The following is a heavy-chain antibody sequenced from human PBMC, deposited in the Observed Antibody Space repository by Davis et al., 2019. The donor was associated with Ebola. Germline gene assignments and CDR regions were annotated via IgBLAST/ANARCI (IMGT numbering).Heavy chain of an antibody. CDR1: GYTFTSYG. Sequence: ASVKVSCKASGYTFTSYGISWVRQAPGQGLEWMGWISAYNGNTNYAQKLQGRVTMTTDTSTSTAYMELRSLRSDDTAVYYCAREVQAIAGLGNWFDPWGQGTLVTVSS. D-gene: IGHD6-13*01. V-gene: IGHV1-18*01. CDR3: AREVQAIAGLGNWFDP. J-gene: IGHJ5*02. CDR2: ISAYNGNT.